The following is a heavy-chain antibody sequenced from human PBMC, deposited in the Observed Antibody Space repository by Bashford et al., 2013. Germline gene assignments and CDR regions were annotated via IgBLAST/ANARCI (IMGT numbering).Heavy chain of an antibody. CDR2: ISGSGSST. D-gene: IGHD3-22*01. Sequence: VRQAPGKGLEWVSVISGSGSSTKYADSVKGRFTISRDNSKNMLYLQMNSLRAEDTAVYYCAKESQWSSGSPDAFDSWGQGTKVTVSS. J-gene: IGHJ3*02. V-gene: IGHV3-23*01. CDR3: AKESQWSSGSPDAFDS.